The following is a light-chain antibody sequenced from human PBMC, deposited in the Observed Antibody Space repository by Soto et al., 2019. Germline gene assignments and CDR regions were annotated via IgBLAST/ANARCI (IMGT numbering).Light chain of an antibody. CDR2: DVN. J-gene: IGLJ2*01. CDR3: ASYSTSSLRVI. V-gene: IGLV2-14*01. CDR1: SSDVGAYDF. Sequence: QSVLTQPASVSGSPGQSITFSCTGSSSDVGAYDFVSWYRQHPGKAPKLLLYDVNNRPSGVSYRFSGSKSGNTASLSISGLQAEGEADYYCASYSTSSLRVIFGGGTKLTVL.